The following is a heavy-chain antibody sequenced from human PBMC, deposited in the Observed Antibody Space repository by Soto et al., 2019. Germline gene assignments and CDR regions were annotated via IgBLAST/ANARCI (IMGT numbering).Heavy chain of an antibody. D-gene: IGHD1-1*01. J-gene: IGHJ5*02. Sequence: QVQLQESGPGLVKPSETLSLTCTVSGASISGFYWSWIRKSAGKGLEWIGRIYATGTTDYNPSLKCRVMMSVDTSKKQFSLKLRSVTAADTAVYYCVRDGTTTLRHWFDPWGQGISVTVSS. CDR3: VRDGTTTLRHWFDP. CDR2: IYATGTT. CDR1: GASISGFY. V-gene: IGHV4-4*07.